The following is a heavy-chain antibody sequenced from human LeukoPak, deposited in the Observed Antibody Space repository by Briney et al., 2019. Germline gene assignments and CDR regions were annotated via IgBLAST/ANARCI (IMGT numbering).Heavy chain of an antibody. CDR3: ARTGLISSFDS. Sequence: PSETLSLTCTVSGGSISSYYWSWIRQPAGKGLEWIGRIYGRGGSNYNPSLKSRVTISIDKSKNQFSLKMNSVTAPDTAVYYCARTGLISSFDSWGQGTLVTVSS. CDR1: GGSISSYY. D-gene: IGHD3-10*01. CDR2: IYGRGGS. V-gene: IGHV4-4*07. J-gene: IGHJ4*02.